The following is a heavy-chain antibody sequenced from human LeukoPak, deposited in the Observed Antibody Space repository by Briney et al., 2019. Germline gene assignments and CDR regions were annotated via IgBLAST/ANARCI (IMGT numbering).Heavy chain of an antibody. J-gene: IGHJ6*02. CDR3: ARLEYKKSIDGYKGYYYYGMDV. V-gene: IGHV4-59*01. CDR1: GGSLGIYY. D-gene: IGHD5-24*01. Sequence: KASETLSLTCTISGGSLGIYYWSWIRQPPGKGLEWIGYIYYSGSTNYNPSLKSRVTISVDTSKNQFSLKLSSVTAADTAVYYCARLEYKKSIDGYKGYYYYGMDVWGQGTTVTVSS. CDR2: IYYSGST.